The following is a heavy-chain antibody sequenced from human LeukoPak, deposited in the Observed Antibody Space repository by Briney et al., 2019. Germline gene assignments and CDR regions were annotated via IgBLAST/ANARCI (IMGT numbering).Heavy chain of an antibody. CDR3: AREVTDGYTDYFDY. V-gene: IGHV1-2*02. Sequence: ASVKVSCKASGYILTDYYMHWVRQAPGQGLEWMGWINPNSGDTNYAQKFQGRVTMTRDTSISTVYMELRRLRYDDTAAYYCAREVTDGYTDYFDYWGQGTLVTVSS. D-gene: IGHD5-24*01. CDR2: INPNSGDT. J-gene: IGHJ4*02. CDR1: GYILTDYY.